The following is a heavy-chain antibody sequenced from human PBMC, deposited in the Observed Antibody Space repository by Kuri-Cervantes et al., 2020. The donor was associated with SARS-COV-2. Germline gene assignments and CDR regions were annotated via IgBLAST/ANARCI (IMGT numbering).Heavy chain of an antibody. Sequence: SVKVSCKASGCTFSSYTISWVRQAPGQGLEWMGRIIPILGIANYAQKFQGRVTITADKSTSTAYMELSSLRSEDTAVYYCAADMAYCGGDCYSNYYYYHGMDVWGQGTTVTVSS. CDR1: GCTFSSYT. CDR3: AADMAYCGGDCYSNYYYYHGMDV. V-gene: IGHV1-69*02. D-gene: IGHD2-21*02. J-gene: IGHJ6*02. CDR2: IIPILGIA.